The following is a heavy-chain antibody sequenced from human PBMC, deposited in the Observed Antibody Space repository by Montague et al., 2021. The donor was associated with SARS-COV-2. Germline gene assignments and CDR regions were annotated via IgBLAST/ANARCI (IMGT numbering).Heavy chain of an antibody. CDR3: ARDPLYYYDSSGLLLDWYFDL. CDR2: IYTSGST. D-gene: IGHD3-22*01. J-gene: IGHJ2*01. V-gene: IGHV4-61*02. CDR1: GGSISSGSYY. Sequence: TLSLTCTVSGGSISSGSYYWSWIRQPAGKGLEWIGRIYTSGSTNYNPSLKSRVTISVDTSNNQFSLKLSSATAADTAVYYCARDPLYYYDSSGLLLDWYFDLWGRGTLVTVSS.